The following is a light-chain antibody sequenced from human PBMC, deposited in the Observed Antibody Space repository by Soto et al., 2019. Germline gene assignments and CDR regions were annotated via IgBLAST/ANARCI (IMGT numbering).Light chain of an antibody. CDR1: SSDVGGYNS. CDR2: EVN. J-gene: IGLJ1*01. Sequence: QSALTQPASMSGSPGQSITISCTGTSSDVGGYNSVSWYQQHPGKAPKLMIYEVNNRPSGVSNRFSASKSANTASLTISGLQAEDEAVYYCNSYTNTGAYVFGTGTKVTVL. V-gene: IGLV2-14*01. CDR3: NSYTNTGAYV.